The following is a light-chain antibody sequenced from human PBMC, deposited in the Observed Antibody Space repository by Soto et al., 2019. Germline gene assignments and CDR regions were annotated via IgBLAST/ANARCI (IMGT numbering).Light chain of an antibody. CDR3: QVWESSSDHPVV. CDR2: DDS. V-gene: IGLV3-21*02. Sequence: SSVLTQAPSVSVAPGQTARITCGGPNIGSKSVHWYQQKPGQAPVLVVSDDSDRPSGIPERLSGSKSGNTATLTFSRVEGGDEADYYCQVWESSSDHPVVFGGGTKLTVL. CDR1: NIGSKS. J-gene: IGLJ2*01.